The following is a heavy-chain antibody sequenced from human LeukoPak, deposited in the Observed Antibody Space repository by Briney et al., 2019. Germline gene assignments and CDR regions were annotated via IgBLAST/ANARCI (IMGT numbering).Heavy chain of an antibody. CDR3: ASTPSFGDYGDYFSGVL. CDR2: ISYDGSNK. CDR1: GFTFSSYA. Sequence: EAGGSLRLSCAASGFTFSSYAMHWVRQAPGKGLEWVAVISYDGSNKYYADSVKGRFTISRDNSKNTLYLQMNSLRAEDTAVYYCASTPSFGDYGDYFSGVLWGQGTLVTVSS. D-gene: IGHD4-17*01. J-gene: IGHJ4*02. V-gene: IGHV3-30-3*01.